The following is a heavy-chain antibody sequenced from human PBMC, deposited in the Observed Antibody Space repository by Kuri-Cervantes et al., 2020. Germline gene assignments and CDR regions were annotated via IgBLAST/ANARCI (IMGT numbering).Heavy chain of an antibody. J-gene: IGHJ3*02. D-gene: IGHD7-27*01. Sequence: GGSLRLSCAASGFTFSSYGMHWVRQAPGKGLEWVAVISYDGSNKYYADSVKGRFTISRDNSKSTLYLQMNSLRAEDTAVYYCAKVTGSPRSSYLRAFDIWGQGTMVTVSS. CDR2: ISYDGSNK. CDR3: AKVTGSPRSSYLRAFDI. CDR1: GFTFSSYG. V-gene: IGHV3-30*18.